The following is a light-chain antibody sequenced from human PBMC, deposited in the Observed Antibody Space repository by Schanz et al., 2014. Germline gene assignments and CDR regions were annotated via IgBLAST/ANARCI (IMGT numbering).Light chain of an antibody. J-gene: IGLJ2*01. CDR1: SSDVGGYNH. V-gene: IGLV2-11*01. CDR3: SSHASNNPRVV. Sequence: QSVLTQPRSVSGSPGQSVTISCAGTSSDVGGYNHVSWYQQHPGKAPKLMIYDVSKRPSGVRDRFSGSKSGNTASLTISGLQAEDEADYYCSSHASNNPRVVFGGGTKLTVL. CDR2: DVS.